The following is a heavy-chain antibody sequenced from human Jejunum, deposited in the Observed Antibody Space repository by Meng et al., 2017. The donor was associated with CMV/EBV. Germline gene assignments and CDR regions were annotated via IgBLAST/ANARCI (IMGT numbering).Heavy chain of an antibody. V-gene: IGHV1-2*02. Sequence: HGQLLQSGAEVKKPGASGKVSCKASGYAFTGYYIHWLRQAPGQGLEWMGWINPSSGAIFYAQKFQDRVTMSRETSITTVYMDLSSLRSDDTAVYFCSRGGGGDGTYLLDYWGQGTLVTVSS. CDR1: GYAFTGYY. D-gene: IGHD2-21*01. J-gene: IGHJ4*02. CDR2: INPSSGAI. CDR3: SRGGGGDGTYLLDY.